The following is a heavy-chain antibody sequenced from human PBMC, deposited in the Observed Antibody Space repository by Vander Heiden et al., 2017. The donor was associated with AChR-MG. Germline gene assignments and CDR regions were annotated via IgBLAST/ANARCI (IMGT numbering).Heavy chain of an antibody. CDR2: IIAILGTA. CDR3: ARGSSYGDVPVYYYYYGMDV. D-gene: IGHD4-17*01. J-gene: IGHJ6*02. V-gene: IGHV1-69*01. Sequence: GGTFSSHAISWVRQAPGQGLEWMGGIIAILGTANYAQKFQGGVTITADESTSTAYMELSSLRSEDTAMYYCARGSSYGDVPVYYYYYGMDVWGQGTTVTVSS. CDR1: GGTFSSHA.